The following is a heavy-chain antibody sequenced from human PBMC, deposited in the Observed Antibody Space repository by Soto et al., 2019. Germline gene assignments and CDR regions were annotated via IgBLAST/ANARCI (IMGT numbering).Heavy chain of an antibody. CDR3: ARGTTYYSTTTWTS. Sequence: QVQLQESGPGLVKPSETLSLTCTVSGGSISSYYWSWIRQPPGKGLEWIGYIYYSGSTNYNPSLKSRVTISVDTSKNQFSLKLSSVTAADTAVYYCARGTTYYSTTTWTSGAKGPRSPSP. V-gene: IGHV4-59*01. D-gene: IGHD1-1*01. CDR1: GGSISSYY. CDR2: IYYSGST. J-gene: IGHJ6*03.